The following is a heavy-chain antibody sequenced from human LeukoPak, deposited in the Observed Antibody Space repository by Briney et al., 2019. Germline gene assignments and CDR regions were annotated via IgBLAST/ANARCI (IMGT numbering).Heavy chain of an antibody. Sequence: GGSLRLSCAASGFTFDDYAMHWVRQAPGKGLEWVSGISWNSGSIGYADSVKGRFTISGDNAKNSLYLQMNSLRAEDTAVYYCARSLAVTTYGFDPWGQGTLVTVSS. V-gene: IGHV3-9*01. CDR3: ARSLAVTTYGFDP. CDR1: GFTFDDYA. J-gene: IGHJ5*02. CDR2: ISWNSGSI. D-gene: IGHD4-17*01.